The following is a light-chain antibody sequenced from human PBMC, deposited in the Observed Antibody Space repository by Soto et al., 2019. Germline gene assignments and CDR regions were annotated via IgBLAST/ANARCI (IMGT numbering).Light chain of an antibody. V-gene: IGKV3-20*01. Sequence: ENVLAQSPGTLSLSPGERATLPCRASQSVRNTYLAWYQQKPGQAPRLLIYGVSSRATGIPGRFSGSGSGTDFTLTISRLEPEDFAVYYCQQYSSSPVTFGGGTKVDIK. J-gene: IGKJ4*01. CDR3: QQYSSSPVT. CDR1: QSVRNTY. CDR2: GVS.